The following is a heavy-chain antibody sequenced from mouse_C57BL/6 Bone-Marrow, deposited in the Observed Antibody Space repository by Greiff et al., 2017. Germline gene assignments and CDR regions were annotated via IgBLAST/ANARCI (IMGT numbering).Heavy chain of an antibody. J-gene: IGHJ3*01. Sequence: EVQLQQSGTVLARPGASVKMSCKTSGYTFTSYWMHWVKQRPGQGLEWIGAIYPGNSDTSYNQKFKGQAKLTAVTSASTAYMELSSLTNEDSAVYYCTKDYYGSSPAWFAYWGQGTLVTVSA. V-gene: IGHV1-5*01. CDR3: TKDYYGSSPAWFAY. D-gene: IGHD1-1*01. CDR2: IYPGNSDT. CDR1: GYTFTSYW.